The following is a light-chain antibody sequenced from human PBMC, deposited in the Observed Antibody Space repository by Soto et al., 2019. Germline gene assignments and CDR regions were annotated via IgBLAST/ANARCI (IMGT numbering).Light chain of an antibody. CDR3: QQYHNWPLYT. J-gene: IGKJ2*01. CDR2: GAS. CDR1: QSVSSN. Sequence: EIVMTQSPATLSVSPGERATLSCRASQSVSSNLAWYQQKPGQAPRLLIYGASTRATGIPARFSGSGSGTEFTLTISSLQSEDVAVYYCQQYHNWPLYTFGQGTKLEIK. V-gene: IGKV3-15*01.